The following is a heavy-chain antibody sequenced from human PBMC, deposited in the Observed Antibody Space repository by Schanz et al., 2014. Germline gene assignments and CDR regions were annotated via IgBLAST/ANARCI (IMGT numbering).Heavy chain of an antibody. CDR1: GFAFSSYG. J-gene: IGHJ4*02. V-gene: IGHV3-23*01. CDR2: IGVDGTTT. CDR3: AKYRGYYRVSGSYRELEY. D-gene: IGHD3-10*01. Sequence: EVQLLESGGGLVQPGGSLRLSCLASGFAFSSYGMNWLRQAPGKGLEWVSVIGVDGTTTYYADSVKGRFTISRDNSKNTLYQQMNSLRPEDTAVYYCAKYRGYYRVSGSYRELEYWGQGTLVTVSS.